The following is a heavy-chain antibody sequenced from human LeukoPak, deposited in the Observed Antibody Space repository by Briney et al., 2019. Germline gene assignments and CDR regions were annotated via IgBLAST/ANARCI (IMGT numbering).Heavy chain of an antibody. D-gene: IGHD6-13*01. CDR2: ISSNGGST. Sequence: GGSLRLSCSASGFTFSSYAMHWVRQAPGKGLEYVSAISSNGGSTYYADSVKGRFTISRDNSKNTLYLQMSSLRAEDTAVYYCVKGIDSSSPGILDYWGQGTLVTVSS. V-gene: IGHV3-64D*06. CDR3: VKGIDSSSPGILDY. J-gene: IGHJ4*02. CDR1: GFTFSSYA.